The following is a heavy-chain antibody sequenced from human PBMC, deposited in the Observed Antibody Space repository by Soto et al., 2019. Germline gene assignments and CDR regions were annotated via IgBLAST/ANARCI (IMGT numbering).Heavy chain of an antibody. D-gene: IGHD6-13*01. Sequence: SVKVSCKASGGTVSSYAISWVRQAPGQGLEWMGGIIPIFGTANYAQKFQGRVTITADESTSTAYMELSSLRSEDTAVYYCAREGIAAAASDYWGQGTLVTVSS. V-gene: IGHV1-69*13. CDR3: AREGIAAAASDY. CDR1: GGTVSSYA. CDR2: IIPIFGTA. J-gene: IGHJ4*02.